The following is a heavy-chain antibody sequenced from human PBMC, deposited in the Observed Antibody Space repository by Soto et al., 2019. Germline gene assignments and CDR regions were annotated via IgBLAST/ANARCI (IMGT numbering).Heavy chain of an antibody. J-gene: IGHJ4*02. Sequence: PGGSLRLSCAASGFTVSSNYMSWVRQAPGKGLEWISVIYAGGSTYYADSVRGRFTISRDNSKNTLYLQMNSLRAEDTAVYYCARDYGGAYWGQGTLVTVSS. D-gene: IGHD4-17*01. V-gene: IGHV3-66*01. CDR3: ARDYGGAY. CDR1: GFTVSSNY. CDR2: IYAGGST.